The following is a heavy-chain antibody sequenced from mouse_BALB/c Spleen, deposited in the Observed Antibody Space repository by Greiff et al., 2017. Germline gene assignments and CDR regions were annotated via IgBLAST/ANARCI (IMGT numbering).Heavy chain of an antibody. CDR2: IDPANGNT. CDR3: ARSYGSRTTAWFAY. Sequence: VQLKQSGAELVKPGASVKLSCTASGFNIKDTYMHWVKQRPEQGLEWIGRIDPANGNTKYDPKFQGKATITADTSSNTAYLQLSSLTSEDTAVYYCARSYGSRTTAWFAYWGQGTLVTVSA. V-gene: IGHV14-3*02. J-gene: IGHJ3*01. CDR1: GFNIKDTY. D-gene: IGHD1-1*01.